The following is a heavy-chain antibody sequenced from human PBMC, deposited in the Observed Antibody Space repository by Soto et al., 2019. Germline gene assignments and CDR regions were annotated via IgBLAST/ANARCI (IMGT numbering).Heavy chain of an antibody. D-gene: IGHD1-26*01. Sequence: QVQLQQWGAGLLKPSETLSLTCAVYGGSFSGYYWSWIRQPPGKGLEWIGEINHSGSTNYNPSLKSRVTISVDTSKSQFSLMLSSVTVADTAVYYCARGSGSYYYYYGMDVWVHGTTVTVSS. CDR1: GGSFSGYY. V-gene: IGHV4-34*01. J-gene: IGHJ6*02. CDR3: ARGSGSYYYYYGMDV. CDR2: INHSGST.